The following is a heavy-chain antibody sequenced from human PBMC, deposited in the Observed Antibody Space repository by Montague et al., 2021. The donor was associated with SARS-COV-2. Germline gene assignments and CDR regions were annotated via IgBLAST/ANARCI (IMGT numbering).Heavy chain of an antibody. Sequence: SETLSLTCTVSGGSISGYYWSWIRQAPGKELEWIAYISYRGNTNYNPSLKSRVTISLEESKSQFSLKLSSVTAADTAVYFCGRTPGRGGVDVWGQGTTVTVS. D-gene: IGHD3-10*01. V-gene: IGHV4-59*01. CDR2: ISYRGNT. CDR3: GRTPGRGGVDV. CDR1: GGSISGYY. J-gene: IGHJ6*02.